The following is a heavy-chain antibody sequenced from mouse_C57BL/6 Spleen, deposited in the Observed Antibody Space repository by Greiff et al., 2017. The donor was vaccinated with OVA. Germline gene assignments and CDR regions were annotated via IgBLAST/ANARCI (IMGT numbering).Heavy chain of an antibody. CDR3: ARKRYYGSSSYAMDY. CDR2: IWSGGST. CDR1: GFSLTSYG. D-gene: IGHD1-1*01. J-gene: IGHJ4*01. Sequence: QVQLQQSGPGLVQPSQSLSITCTVSGFSLTSYGVHWVRQSPGKGLEWLGVIWSGGSTDSNAAFISRLSISKDNSKSQVFLKMNSLQADDTAIYYCARKRYYGSSSYAMDYWGQGTSVTVSS. V-gene: IGHV2-2*01.